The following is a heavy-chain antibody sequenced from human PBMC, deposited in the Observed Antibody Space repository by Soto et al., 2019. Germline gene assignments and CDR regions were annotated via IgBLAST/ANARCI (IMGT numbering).Heavy chain of an antibody. Sequence: SETLSLTCTVSGGSISSSSYYWGWIRQPPGKGLEWIGSIYYSGSTYYNPSLKSRVTISVDTSKNQFSLKLSSVTAADTAVYYCARQNRLTMIVVVIDYFDYWGQGTLVTVSS. CDR2: IYYSGST. CDR3: ARQNRLTMIVVVIDYFDY. CDR1: GGSISSSSYY. J-gene: IGHJ4*02. D-gene: IGHD3-22*01. V-gene: IGHV4-39*01.